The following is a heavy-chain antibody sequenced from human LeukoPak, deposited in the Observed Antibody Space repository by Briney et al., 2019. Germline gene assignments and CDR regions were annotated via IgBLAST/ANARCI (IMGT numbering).Heavy chain of an antibody. V-gene: IGHV4-4*02. CDR2: IYHSGSI. CDR3: ARDNGAIRAYYYHGMDV. D-gene: IGHD2-8*01. CDR1: GGSISSRNW. J-gene: IGHJ6*02. Sequence: SETLSLTCAVSGGSISSRNWWSWVRQPPGKGLKWIGEIYHSGSINYNPSLKSRVTISVDKSKNQLSLRLTSVTAADTAVYYCARDNGAIRAYYYHGMDVWGQGTTVTVSS.